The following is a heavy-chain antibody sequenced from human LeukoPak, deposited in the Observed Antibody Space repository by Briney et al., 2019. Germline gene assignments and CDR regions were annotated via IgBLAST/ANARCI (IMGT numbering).Heavy chain of an antibody. D-gene: IGHD1-7*01. J-gene: IGHJ4*02. Sequence: ASETLSLTCTVSGGSISNYYWSWIRQPAGKGLEWIGRIYTSGSTNYNPSLKSRVTMSVDTSKNQFSLKLSSVTAADTAVYYCARGLRNYQDEYYFDYWGQGTLVTVSS. V-gene: IGHV4-4*07. CDR2: IYTSGST. CDR1: GGSISNYY. CDR3: ARGLRNYQDEYYFDY.